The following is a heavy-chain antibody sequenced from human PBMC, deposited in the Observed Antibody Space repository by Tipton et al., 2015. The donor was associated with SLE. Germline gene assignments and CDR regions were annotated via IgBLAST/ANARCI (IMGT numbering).Heavy chain of an antibody. V-gene: IGHV4-38-2*02. J-gene: IGHJ4*02. Sequence: TLSLTCSVSGYAISSGYYWGWIRQPPGKGLEWIGYIYNSGSTSYNPSPKSRVTISEDTSKQQFSLKLTSLTAADTAVYYCARHAGDYAYFDSWGQGTLVTVSS. CDR1: GYAISSGYY. CDR3: ARHAGDYAYFDS. D-gene: IGHD4-17*01. CDR2: IYNSGST.